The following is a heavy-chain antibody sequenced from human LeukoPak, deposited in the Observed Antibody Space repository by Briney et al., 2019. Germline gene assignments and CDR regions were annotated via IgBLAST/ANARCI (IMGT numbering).Heavy chain of an antibody. CDR2: TKPDGSAE. V-gene: IGHV3-7*03. CDR3: AKDRSGMDV. J-gene: IGHJ6*02. CDR1: GFTFRNYW. Sequence: GGSLRLSCAASGFTFRNYWMGWVRQAPGKGLEWVANTKPDGSAEYYADSVRGRFTTSRDNANNFLYLQMNRLRAEDTAVYYCAKDRSGMDVWGQGTTVTVSS.